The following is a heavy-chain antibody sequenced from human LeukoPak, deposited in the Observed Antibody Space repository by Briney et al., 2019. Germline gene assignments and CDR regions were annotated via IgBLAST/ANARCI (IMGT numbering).Heavy chain of an antibody. CDR3: ASRPFETTVVPWDFY. J-gene: IGHJ4*02. CDR1: GYNFNTYW. V-gene: IGHV5-51*01. D-gene: IGHD4-23*01. Sequence: GESLKIYCKGSGYNFNTYWVAWVRQLPGKGLEWMGIIRPMNSDVRYSPSFQGQVTIPADRSINTAYLQWSSLTASDTAMYYCASRPFETTVVPWDFYWGQGTQVTVSS. CDR2: IRPMNSDV.